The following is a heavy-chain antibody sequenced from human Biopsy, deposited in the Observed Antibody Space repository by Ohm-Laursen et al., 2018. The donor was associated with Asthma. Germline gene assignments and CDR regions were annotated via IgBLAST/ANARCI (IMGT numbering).Heavy chain of an antibody. CDR1: GGTFNTYV. CDR2: INSVFGTT. J-gene: IGHJ4*02. V-gene: IGHV1-69*13. D-gene: IGHD2-2*01. CDR3: ARKAGSCISRTCYSLDF. Sequence: SVKASCKSLGGTFNTYVIGWVRQAPGQGLEWMGGINSVFGTTTYPQKFQDRVSITADDSASTVYMELSSLRSEDTAVYYCARKAGSCISRTCYSLDFWGQGTLVTVSS.